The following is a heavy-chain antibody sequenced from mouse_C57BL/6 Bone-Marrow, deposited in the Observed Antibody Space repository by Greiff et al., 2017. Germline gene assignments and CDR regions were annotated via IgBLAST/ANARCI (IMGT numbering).Heavy chain of an antibody. CDR1: GFTFSDYG. J-gene: IGHJ2*01. CDR3: ARLASYYFDY. V-gene: IGHV5-17*01. CDR2: ISSGSSTI. Sequence: EVMLVESGGGLVKPGGSLKLSCAASGFTFSDYGMHWVRQAPEKGLEWVAYISSGSSTIYYADTVKGRFTISRDNAKNTLFLQMTSLRSKDTAMYYCARLASYYFDYWGQGTTLTVSS.